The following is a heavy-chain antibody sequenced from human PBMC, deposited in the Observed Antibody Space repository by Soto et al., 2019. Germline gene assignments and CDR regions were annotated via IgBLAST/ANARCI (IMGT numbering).Heavy chain of an antibody. D-gene: IGHD2-2*01. J-gene: IGHJ6*02. V-gene: IGHV4-31*03. CDR1: GGSISSGGYY. Sequence: PSETLSLTCTVSGGSISSGGYYWSWIRQHPGKGLEWIGYIYYSGSTYYNPSLKSRVTISVDTSKNQFSLKLGSVTAADTAVYYCARDRFLVPAASLYGMDVWGQGTTVTVSS. CDR2: IYYSGST. CDR3: ARDRFLVPAASLYGMDV.